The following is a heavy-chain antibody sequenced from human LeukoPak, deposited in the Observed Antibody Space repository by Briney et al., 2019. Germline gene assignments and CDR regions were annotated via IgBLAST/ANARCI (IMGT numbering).Heavy chain of an antibody. D-gene: IGHD2-15*01. V-gene: IGHV3-23*01. CDR3: AKYIVVVVAATALDY. CDR1: GFTFSSYA. CDR2: ISGSGGST. Sequence: PGGSLRLSCAASGFTFSSYAMSWVRQAPGKGLEWVSAISGSGGSTYYADSVKGRFTISRDNSKNTLYLQMNSLRAEDTAVYYCAKYIVVVVAATALDYWGQGTLVTVSS. J-gene: IGHJ4*02.